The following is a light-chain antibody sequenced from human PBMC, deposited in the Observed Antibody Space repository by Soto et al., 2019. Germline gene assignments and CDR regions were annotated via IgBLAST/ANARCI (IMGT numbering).Light chain of an antibody. CDR2: GAP. V-gene: IGKV3D-15*01. J-gene: IGKJ4*01. CDR3: QQYTAWPPLT. CDR1: QTINSN. Sequence: EILMTQSPLTLSVSPGEGATLSCRSSQTINSNVARYQQRPGQAPRVLINGAPSRASGIPVRFSGSGSGTDFPLTINRLEPDDFAVYYCQQYTAWPPLTFGGGTRVECK.